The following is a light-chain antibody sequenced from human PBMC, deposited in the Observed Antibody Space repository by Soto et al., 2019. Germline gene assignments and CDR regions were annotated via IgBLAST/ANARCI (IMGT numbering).Light chain of an antibody. CDR1: SSNIGAGYD. V-gene: IGLV1-40*01. CDR2: GNN. Sequence: QSVLTQPPSVSGAPGQRVTISCTGSSSNIGAGYDVHWYQQLPGTAPKLLIYGNNNRPSGVPDRFSGSKSGTSASLAISGLQAEDEADYSCQSYDSSLSGGVFGGGTKLTVL. J-gene: IGLJ2*01. CDR3: QSYDSSLSGGV.